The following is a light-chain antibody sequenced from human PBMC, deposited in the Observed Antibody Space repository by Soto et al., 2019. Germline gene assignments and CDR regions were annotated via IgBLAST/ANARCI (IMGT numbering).Light chain of an antibody. J-gene: IGKJ1*01. CDR2: GTY. CDR1: QSVSSSY. V-gene: IGKV3-20*01. Sequence: EIVLTQSPGTLSLSPGEIATLSCRASQSVSSSYLAWYQQKPGQAPRLLIYGTYSRATAIPDRFSGSGSGTDFTLTISRLEPEDFAVYYCQQYGSSSWTFGQGTKVEIK. CDR3: QQYGSSSWT.